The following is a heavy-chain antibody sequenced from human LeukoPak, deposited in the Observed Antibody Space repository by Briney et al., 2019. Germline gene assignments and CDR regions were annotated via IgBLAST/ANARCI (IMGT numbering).Heavy chain of an antibody. V-gene: IGHV3-30-3*01. Sequence: GGSLRLSCAASGFTFSSYAMHWVRQAPGKGLEWVAVISYDGSNKYYADSVKGRFTIYRDNSKNTLYMQMNSLRAEDTAVYYCASSRWELLSYFDYWGQGTLVTVSS. CDR1: GFTFSSYA. CDR3: ASSRWELLSYFDY. CDR2: ISYDGSNK. J-gene: IGHJ4*02. D-gene: IGHD1-26*01.